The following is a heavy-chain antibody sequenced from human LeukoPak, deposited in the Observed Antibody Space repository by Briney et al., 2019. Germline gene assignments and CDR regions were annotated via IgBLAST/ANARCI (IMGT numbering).Heavy chain of an antibody. CDR1: AGSISSGGYY. Sequence: SQTLSLTCTVSAGSISSGGYYWNWIRQHPGKGLEWIGYIHYSGSTYHNPSLKSRVSISADTSKNHFSLKLNSVTAADTAVYYCARDRSGYGVFDFWGQGTLGTVSS. CDR2: IHYSGST. J-gene: IGHJ4*02. CDR3: ARDRSGYGVFDF. V-gene: IGHV4-31*03. D-gene: IGHD5-12*01.